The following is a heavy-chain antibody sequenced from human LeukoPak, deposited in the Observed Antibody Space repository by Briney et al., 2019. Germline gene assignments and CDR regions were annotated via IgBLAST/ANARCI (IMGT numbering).Heavy chain of an antibody. CDR2: IYTSGST. CDR3: ARDSSSWYSSVY. Sequence: SETLSLTCTVPGGSISSYHWSWIRQPAGKGLEWIGRIYTSGSTNYNPSLKSRVTMSVDTSKNQFSLKLSSVTAADTAVYYCARDSSSWYSSVYWGQGTLVTVSS. J-gene: IGHJ4*02. V-gene: IGHV4-4*07. CDR1: GGSISSYH. D-gene: IGHD6-13*01.